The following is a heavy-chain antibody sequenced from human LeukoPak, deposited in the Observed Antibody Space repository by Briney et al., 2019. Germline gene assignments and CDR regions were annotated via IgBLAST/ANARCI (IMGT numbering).Heavy chain of an antibody. V-gene: IGHV1-2*02. CDR3: ATILESPGYSRGSAGP. D-gene: IGHD6-19*01. CDR1: GYTFTGYY. Sequence: ASVKVSCKASGYTFTGYYMHWVRQAPGQGLEWMGWINPNSGGTNYAQKFQGRFTITRDTSISTAYMELSSLRSDDTAVYYCATILESPGYSRGSAGPWGQGTLVTVSS. J-gene: IGHJ5*02. CDR2: INPNSGGT.